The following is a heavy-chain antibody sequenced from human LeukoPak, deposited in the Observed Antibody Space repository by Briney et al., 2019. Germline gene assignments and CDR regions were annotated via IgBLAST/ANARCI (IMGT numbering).Heavy chain of an antibody. Sequence: SETLSLTCTVSGSSISSHYWSWIRQPPGRGLEWIGYIYYSGSTNYNPSLESRVTISVDTSKNQFSLKLSSVTAADTAVYYCASVQYYYDSSGYYPSAFDYWGQGTLVTVSS. CDR2: IYYSGST. J-gene: IGHJ4*02. V-gene: IGHV4-59*11. CDR3: ASVQYYYDSSGYYPSAFDY. D-gene: IGHD3-22*01. CDR1: GSSISSHY.